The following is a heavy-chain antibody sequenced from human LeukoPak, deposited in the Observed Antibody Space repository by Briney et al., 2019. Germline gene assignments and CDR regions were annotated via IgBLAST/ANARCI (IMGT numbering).Heavy chain of an antibody. J-gene: IGHJ4*02. CDR3: ARDYPPYYDSWSGEYYFDY. D-gene: IGHD3-3*01. Sequence: GASVKVSCKASGGTFSSYGISWVRQAPGQGLEWMGWISAYNGNTNYAQKLQGRVTMTTDTSTSTAYMELRSLRSDDTAVYYCARDYPPYYDSWSGEYYFDYWGQGTLVTVSS. CDR2: ISAYNGNT. V-gene: IGHV1-18*01. CDR1: GGTFSSYG.